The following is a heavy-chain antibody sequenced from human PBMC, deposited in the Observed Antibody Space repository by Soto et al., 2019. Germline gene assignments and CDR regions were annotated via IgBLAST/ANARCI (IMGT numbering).Heavy chain of an antibody. J-gene: IGHJ6*02. V-gene: IGHV1-18*01. CDR3: ARGGYYDSSGSRNYHYYGMNV. Sequence: ASVKVSCKASGYTFTSYAISWVRQAPGQGLEWMGWISAYNGNTNYAQKLQGRVTMTTDTSTSTAYMELRSLRSDDTAVYYCARGGYYDSSGSRNYHYYGMNVWGQGTTVTVSS. D-gene: IGHD3-22*01. CDR2: ISAYNGNT. CDR1: GYTFTSYA.